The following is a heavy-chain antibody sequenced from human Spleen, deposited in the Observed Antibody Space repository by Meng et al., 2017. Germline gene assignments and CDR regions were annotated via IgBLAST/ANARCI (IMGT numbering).Heavy chain of an antibody. CDR2: INPKSGDT. CDR3: ARDEDISAAGKLFGDY. D-gene: IGHD6-25*01. Sequence: QLQLVQAGAEVKQPGASVKVSCKPSGYKFPDYYIHWVRRAPGQGLEWMGRINPKSGDTHYAQKFQARVTMTGDTSISTAYMELSGLRSDDTAMYYCARDEDISAAGKLFGDYWGQGTLVTVSS. J-gene: IGHJ4*02. CDR1: GYKFPDYY. V-gene: IGHV1-2*06.